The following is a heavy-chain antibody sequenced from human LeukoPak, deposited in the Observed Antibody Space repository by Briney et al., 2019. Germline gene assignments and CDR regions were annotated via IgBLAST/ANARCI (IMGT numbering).Heavy chain of an antibody. J-gene: IGHJ3*02. CDR1: GLTFSNYG. CDR3: AKTGGRGYSYGSLVVGAFDI. V-gene: IGHV3-9*03. CDR2: IGWNSGSI. Sequence: AGGSLRLSCAASGLTFSNYGMSWVRQAPGKGLEWVSGIGWNSGSIGYADSVKGRFTISRDNAKNSLYLQMNSLRAEDMALYYCAKTGGRGYSYGSLVVGAFDIWGQGTMVTVSS. D-gene: IGHD5-18*01.